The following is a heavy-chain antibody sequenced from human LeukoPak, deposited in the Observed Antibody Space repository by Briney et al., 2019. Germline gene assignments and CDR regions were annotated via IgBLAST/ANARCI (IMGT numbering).Heavy chain of an antibody. V-gene: IGHV3-21*01. D-gene: IGHD4-17*01. J-gene: IGHJ1*01. CDR1: GFTFSRYS. CDR3: ARVGYGDYSYFQH. Sequence: GWSVRLSCAASGFTFSRYSMNWLRQAAGKGLEWVSSSSSNSSYIYYADSVKGRFTISRDHAKNSLYLQMNSLRAEDTAVYYCARVGYGDYSYFQHWGQGTLVTVSS. CDR2: SSSNSSYI.